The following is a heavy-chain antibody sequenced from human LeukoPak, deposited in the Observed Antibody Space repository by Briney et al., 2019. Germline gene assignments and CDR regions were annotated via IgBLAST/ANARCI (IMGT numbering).Heavy chain of an antibody. V-gene: IGHV4-39*07. Sequence: SETLSLTCTVSGGSIIDSSCYWAWIRQPPGKGLEWIGSIFYSGTTYYNSSLKSRVIMSVDTSKNQFFLGLTSVTAADTAVYYCARTEESGYNYGYFGYYYYMDVWGKGTTVTVSS. D-gene: IGHD5-18*01. CDR3: ARTEESGYNYGYFGYYYYMDV. J-gene: IGHJ6*03. CDR2: IFYSGTT. CDR1: GGSIIDSSCY.